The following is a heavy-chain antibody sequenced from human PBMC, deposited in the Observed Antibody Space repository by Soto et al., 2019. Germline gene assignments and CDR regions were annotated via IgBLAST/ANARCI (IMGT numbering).Heavy chain of an antibody. J-gene: IGHJ4*02. CDR2: ISSSSSYI. V-gene: IGHV3-21*01. D-gene: IGHD6-6*01. Sequence: EVQLVESGGGLVKPGGSLRLSCAASGFTFSSYSMNWVRQAPGKGLEWVSSISSSSSYIYYADSVKGRFTISRDNAKNSLYLQMNSLRAEDTAVYYCARDLYSSSARYFDYWGQGTLVTVST. CDR1: GFTFSSYS. CDR3: ARDLYSSSARYFDY.